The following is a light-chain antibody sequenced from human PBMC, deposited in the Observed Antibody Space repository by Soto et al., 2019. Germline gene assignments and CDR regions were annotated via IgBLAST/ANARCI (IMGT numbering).Light chain of an antibody. Sequence: DIQMTQSPSSLSASVGDRVTITCRASQAIHSYLNWYQQKPGKAPNLLIFATSTLQSGVPSRFSGSGSGTDFTLTISSLQPEDFATYYCQQYDDLPITFGQGTRVEIK. J-gene: IGKJ5*01. V-gene: IGKV1-39*01. CDR1: QAIHSY. CDR3: QQYDDLPIT. CDR2: ATS.